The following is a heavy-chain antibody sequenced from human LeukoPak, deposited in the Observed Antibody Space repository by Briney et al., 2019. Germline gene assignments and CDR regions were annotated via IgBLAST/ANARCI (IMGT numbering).Heavy chain of an antibody. D-gene: IGHD3-10*01. CDR1: GGSFSGYY. CDR3: ARLGTDPRYYYGSGSYYPFDY. V-gene: IGHV4-59*10. J-gene: IGHJ4*02. CDR2: IYTSGST. Sequence: PSETLSLTCAVYGGSFSGYYWSWIRQPPGKGLEWIGRIYTSGSTNYNPSLKSRVTMSVDTSKNQFSLKLSSVTAADTAVYYCARLGTDPRYYYGSGSYYPFDYWGQGTLVTVSS.